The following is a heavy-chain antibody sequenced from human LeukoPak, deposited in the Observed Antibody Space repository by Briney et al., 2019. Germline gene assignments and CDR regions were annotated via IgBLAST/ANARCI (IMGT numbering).Heavy chain of an antibody. V-gene: IGHV3-23*01. CDR3: AKGKTRIAAAGTSDY. D-gene: IGHD6-13*01. CDR2: ISGSGGST. CDR1: GFTFSSYA. Sequence: PGGSLGLSCAASGFTFSSYAMSWVRQAPGKGLEWVSAISGSGGSTYYADSVKGRFTISRDNSKNTLYLQMNSLRAEDTAVYYCAKGKTRIAAAGTSDYWGQGTLVTVSS. J-gene: IGHJ4*02.